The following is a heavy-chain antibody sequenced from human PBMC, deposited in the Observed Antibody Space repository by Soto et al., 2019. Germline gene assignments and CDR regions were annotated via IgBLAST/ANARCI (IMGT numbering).Heavy chain of an antibody. Sequence: QVQLVESGGGLVKPGGSLRLSCAAPGFTFDNYYMSWIRQAPGKGLEWVSYISSSDGTTYYADSLKGRFTISRDNAKNSLYLQMNSLRAEHTAVYYCAREINYSKYPRVIDYWGQGTLVTVSS. CDR2: ISSSDGTT. CDR1: GFTFDNYY. CDR3: AREINYSKYPRVIDY. J-gene: IGHJ4*02. D-gene: IGHD1-7*01. V-gene: IGHV3-11*01.